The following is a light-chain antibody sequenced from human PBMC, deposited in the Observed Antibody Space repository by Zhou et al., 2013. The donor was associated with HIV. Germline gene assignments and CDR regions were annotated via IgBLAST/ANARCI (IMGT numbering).Light chain of an antibody. CDR3: QQYNNWPLT. V-gene: IGKV3-15*01. CDR2: GAS. J-gene: IGKJ4*01. Sequence: EIVMTQSPATLSVSPGDGATLSCRASQSVNSNLAWYQQKPGQAPRLLIYGASTRATGIPARFSGGGSGTEFTLTISSMQSEDFAVYYCQQYNNWPLTFGGGTKVEIK. CDR1: QSVNSN.